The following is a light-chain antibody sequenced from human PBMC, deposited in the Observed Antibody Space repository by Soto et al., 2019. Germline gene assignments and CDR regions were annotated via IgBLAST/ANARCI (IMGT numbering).Light chain of an antibody. J-gene: IGLJ2*01. CDR1: SSDVGGYNY. CDR2: DVS. V-gene: IGLV2-14*01. CDR3: SSYTGSSTYVV. Sequence: QSALTQPASVSGSPGQSITISCTGTSSDVGGYNYVSWYQQHPGKAPKLMIYDVSNRPSGVSNRFSGSKSGNTASLTISGLQAEDEADYYCSSYTGSSTYVVFGGGTKRTGL.